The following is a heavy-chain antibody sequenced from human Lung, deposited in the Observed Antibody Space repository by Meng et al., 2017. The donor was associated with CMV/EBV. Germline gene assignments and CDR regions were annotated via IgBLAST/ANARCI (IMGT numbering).Heavy chain of an antibody. CDR1: GFTFSSYA. CDR3: ARDGHHLYRVLEWLFGYYFDY. CDR2: IPYDGSNK. D-gene: IGHD3-3*01. J-gene: IGHJ4*02. Sequence: SCAASGFTFSSYAMHWVRQAPGKGLEWVAVIPYDGSNKYYADSVKGRFTISRDNSKNTLYLQMNSLSAEDTAVYYYARDGHHLYRVLEWLFGYYFDYWGQGXLVTVSS. V-gene: IGHV3-30-3*01.